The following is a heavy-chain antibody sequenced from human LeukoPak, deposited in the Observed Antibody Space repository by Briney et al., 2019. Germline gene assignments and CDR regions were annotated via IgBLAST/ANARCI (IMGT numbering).Heavy chain of an antibody. CDR1: GFTFSRYG. D-gene: IGHD3-10*01. Sequence: GGSLRLSCAASGFTFSRYGMHWVRQAPDKGLEWVALIWYDGSNENYADSVKGRFTISRDNSKNTLYLQMNNLRAEDTAVYYCARVLGRNYGSGSYIGMDVWGQGTTVTVSS. V-gene: IGHV3-33*01. J-gene: IGHJ6*02. CDR2: IWYDGSNE. CDR3: ARVLGRNYGSGSYIGMDV.